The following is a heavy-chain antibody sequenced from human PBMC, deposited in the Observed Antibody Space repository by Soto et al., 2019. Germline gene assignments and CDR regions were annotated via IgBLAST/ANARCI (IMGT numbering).Heavy chain of an antibody. Sequence: GGSLRLSCAASGFTFSTYGMHWVRQAPGKGLEWVAVIWDDGSNKYYADSVKGRFTISRDNSKNTLYLQMNSLRAEDTAVYYCAREYSSGRPYFEYWGQGTLVTVSS. CDR1: GFTFSTYG. J-gene: IGHJ4*02. CDR2: IWDDGSNK. CDR3: AREYSSGRPYFEY. D-gene: IGHD6-19*01. V-gene: IGHV3-33*01.